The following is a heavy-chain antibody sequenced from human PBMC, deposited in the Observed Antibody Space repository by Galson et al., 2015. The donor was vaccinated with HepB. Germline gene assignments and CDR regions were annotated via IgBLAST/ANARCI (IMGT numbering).Heavy chain of an antibody. CDR1: GFSFSDRD. J-gene: IGHJ4*02. CDR2: SRNKVRSYTT. V-gene: IGHV3-72*01. Sequence: SLRLSCAASGFSFSDRDMDWVRQAPGKGLEWVGRSRNKVRSYTTEYAAPVRGRFTVSRDGSKNSLYLQMNSLKTEDTAVYYCARGRYSTDYDGIDSWGQGTLATVSS. CDR3: ARGRYSTDYDGIDS. D-gene: IGHD2-8*02.